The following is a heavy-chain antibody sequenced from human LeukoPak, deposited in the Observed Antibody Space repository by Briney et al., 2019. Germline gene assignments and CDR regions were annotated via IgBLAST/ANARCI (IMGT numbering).Heavy chain of an antibody. D-gene: IGHD6-19*01. J-gene: IGHJ4*02. CDR2: IYPDDSDT. CDR1: GYSFTNYW. CDR3: ARLYSSGWTGVDY. Sequence: GESLKISCKGSGYSFTNYWIAWVRQMPGKGLEWMGLIYPDDSDTRYSPSFQGQVTISADKSIGTAYLQWSSLKASDTAKYYCARLYSSGWTGVDYWGQGTLVTVSS. V-gene: IGHV5-51*01.